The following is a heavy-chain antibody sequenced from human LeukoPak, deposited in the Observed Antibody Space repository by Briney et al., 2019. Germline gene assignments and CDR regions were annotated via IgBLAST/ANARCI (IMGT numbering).Heavy chain of an antibody. CDR1: GYTFTSYY. J-gene: IGHJ5*02. D-gene: IGHD6-19*01. V-gene: IGHV1-46*01. CDR3: ARVPSPSSGWKGAWFDP. CDR2: INPSGGST. Sequence: ASVKVSCKASGYTFTSYYMHWVRQAPGQGLEWMGIINPSGGSTSYAQKFQGRVTMTRDTSTSTVYIELSSLKSEDTAVYYCARVPSPSSGWKGAWFDPWGQGTLVTVSS.